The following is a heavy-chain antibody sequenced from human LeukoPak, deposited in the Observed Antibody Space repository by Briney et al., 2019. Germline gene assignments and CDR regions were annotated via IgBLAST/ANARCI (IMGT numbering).Heavy chain of an antibody. CDR1: GFTFSSYW. V-gene: IGHV3-7*01. CDR2: IKQDGSER. CDR3: ARDLGQYYDTSDNWFDP. J-gene: IGHJ5*02. D-gene: IGHD3-22*01. Sequence: GGSLRLSCAASGFTFSSYWMSWVRQAPGKGLEWVANIKQDGSERYYADSVKGRFTISRDNAKNTLNLQMNSLRAEDTAVYYCARDLGQYYDTSDNWFDPWGQGTLVTVSS.